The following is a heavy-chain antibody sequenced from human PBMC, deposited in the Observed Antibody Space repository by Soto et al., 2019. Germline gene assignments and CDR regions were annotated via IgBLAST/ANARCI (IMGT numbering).Heavy chain of an antibody. CDR1: GGSISSYF. Sequence: SETLSLTCTVSGGSISSYFWSWIRQPPGRGLEWIGHIHYSGSTNYNPSLKSRVTISVDTSKNQVSLKLSSVTAADTAMYFCARQVSSAWPPYYYDMDVWGQGTTVS. CDR3: ARQVSSAWPPYYYDMDV. CDR2: IHYSGST. D-gene: IGHD6-25*01. J-gene: IGHJ6*02. V-gene: IGHV4-59*08.